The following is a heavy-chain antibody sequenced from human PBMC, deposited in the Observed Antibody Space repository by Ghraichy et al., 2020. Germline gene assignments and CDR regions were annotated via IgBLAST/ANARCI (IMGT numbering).Heavy chain of an antibody. Sequence: SETLSLTCTVSGGSISSYYWSWIRQPPGKGLEWIGHIFYSGSTNYNPSLESRVTISVDTSKNQFSLKLTSVTAADTAVYYCARLPCSSTSCPLDYWGQGTLVTVSS. J-gene: IGHJ4*02. V-gene: IGHV4-59*01. CDR1: GGSISSYY. D-gene: IGHD2-2*01. CDR2: IFYSGST. CDR3: ARLPCSSTSCPLDY.